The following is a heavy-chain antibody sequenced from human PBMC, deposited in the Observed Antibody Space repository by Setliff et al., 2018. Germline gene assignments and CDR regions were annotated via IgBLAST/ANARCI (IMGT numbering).Heavy chain of an antibody. CDR2: VYYNGTA. CDR3: VRESRSTWYRRDF. CDR1: GVTIGGNNYYY. V-gene: IGHV4-39*02. Sequence: PSETLSLTCSLSGVTIGGNNYYYWAWIRQPPGKGLEWLGSVYYNGTAYYNPSLQSRVAISVDTSKNYFSLDVSSVTAADTAVYYCVRESRSTWYRRDFWGQGTLVTVSS. J-gene: IGHJ4*02. D-gene: IGHD6-13*01.